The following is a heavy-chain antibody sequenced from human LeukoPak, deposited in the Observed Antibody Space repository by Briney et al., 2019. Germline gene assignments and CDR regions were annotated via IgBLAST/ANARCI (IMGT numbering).Heavy chain of an antibody. D-gene: IGHD2-15*01. CDR2: ISSSSSYI. Sequence: PGGSLRLSCAASGFTFSSYSMNWVRQAPGKGLEWVSSISSSSSYIYYADSVKGRFTISRDNAKNSLYLQVNSLRAEDTAVYYCARGPGYCSGGSCSYFDYWGQGTLVTVSS. J-gene: IGHJ4*02. CDR3: ARGPGYCSGGSCSYFDY. CDR1: GFTFSSYS. V-gene: IGHV3-21*01.